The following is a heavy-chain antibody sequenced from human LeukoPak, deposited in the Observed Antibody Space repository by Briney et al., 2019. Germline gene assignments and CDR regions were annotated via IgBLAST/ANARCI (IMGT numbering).Heavy chain of an antibody. Sequence: PSETLSLTCSVSGGSISSYYWSWIRQPPGKGLEWIGYHYNRGSTNYNPSLKSRVTISVDTSKNQFSLKLRSVTAADTAVYYCARDRPGIAVAGDAFDIWGQGTMVTVSS. J-gene: IGHJ3*02. CDR1: GGSISSYY. CDR2: HYNRGST. D-gene: IGHD6-19*01. CDR3: ARDRPGIAVAGDAFDI. V-gene: IGHV4-59*01.